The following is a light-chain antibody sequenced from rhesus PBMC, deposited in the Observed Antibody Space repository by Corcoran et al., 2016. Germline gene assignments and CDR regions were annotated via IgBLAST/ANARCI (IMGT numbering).Light chain of an antibody. V-gene: IGKV1-74*01. CDR2: KAS. J-gene: IGKJ4*01. CDR1: EDVNNY. CDR3: QHNYGSPIS. Sequence: DIQMTQSPSSLSASVGDRVTITCRPSEDVNNYLNWYQQQPGKPPTLLIYKASTLPSGVPLRFSGRGSVTEYTITITSLQSDDGATYYCQHNYGSPISFGGGTKVGI.